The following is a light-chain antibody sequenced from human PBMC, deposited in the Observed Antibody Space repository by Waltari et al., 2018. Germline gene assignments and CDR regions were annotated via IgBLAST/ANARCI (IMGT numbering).Light chain of an antibody. V-gene: IGLV2-23*02. Sequence: QSALTQPASVSGSPGPSITLTCTGTSSDVRPSNYVSWYQPYPGKAPNLLIYAVTQRPSGVSDRFSGSKSGNTASLTISGLQAEDEADYYCCSYAGDSLYVFGTGTTVTV. CDR3: CSYAGDSLYV. J-gene: IGLJ1*01. CDR2: AVT. CDR1: SSDVRPSNY.